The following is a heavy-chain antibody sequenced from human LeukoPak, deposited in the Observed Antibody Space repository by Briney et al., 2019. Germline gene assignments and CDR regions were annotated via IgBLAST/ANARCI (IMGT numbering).Heavy chain of an antibody. CDR2: IRYDGSNK. CDR3: AKERVVTPVFAPDAFDI. D-gene: IGHD4-23*01. J-gene: IGHJ3*02. Sequence: PGGSLRLSCAASGFTFSSYGMHWVRQAPGKGLEWVAFIRYDGSNKYYADSVKGRFTISRDNSKNTLYLQMNSLRAEDTAVYYCAKERVVTPVFAPDAFDIWGQGTMVTVSS. CDR1: GFTFSSYG. V-gene: IGHV3-30*02.